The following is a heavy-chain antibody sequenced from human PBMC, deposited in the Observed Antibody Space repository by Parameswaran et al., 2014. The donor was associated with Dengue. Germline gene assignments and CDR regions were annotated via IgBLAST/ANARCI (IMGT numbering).Heavy chain of an antibody. CDR3: ARVGRTVSNYYYYYMTS. V-gene: IGHV3-48*02. Sequence: VRQMPGKGLEWVSYISSSSSTIYYADSVKGRFTISRDNAKNSLYLQMNSLRDEDTAVYYCARVGRTVSNYYYYYMTSGQGPRSPSP. J-gene: IGHJ6*03. CDR2: ISSSSSTI. D-gene: IGHD4-11*01.